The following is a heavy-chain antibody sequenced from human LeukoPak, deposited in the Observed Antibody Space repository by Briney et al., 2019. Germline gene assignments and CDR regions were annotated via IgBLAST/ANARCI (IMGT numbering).Heavy chain of an antibody. CDR1: GGSISSYY. D-gene: IGHD3-10*01. CDR3: ARGQGLYGSAPYYFDY. Sequence: PSETLSLTCTVSGGSISSYYWSWIRQPAGKGLEWIGRIYTSGSTNYNPSLKSRVTISVDRSKNQFSLKLSSVTAADTAVYYCARGQGLYGSAPYYFDYWGQGTLVTVSS. V-gene: IGHV4-4*07. J-gene: IGHJ4*02. CDR2: IYTSGST.